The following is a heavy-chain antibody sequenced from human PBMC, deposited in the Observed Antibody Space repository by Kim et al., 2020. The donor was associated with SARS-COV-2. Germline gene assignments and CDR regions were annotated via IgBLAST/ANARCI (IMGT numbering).Heavy chain of an antibody. CDR3: ARDYFGSGSPFDY. V-gene: IGHV7-4-1*02. CDR2: INTISGNP. J-gene: IGHJ4*02. Sequence: ASVKVSYTTSGYSFNNYAMNWVRQAPGQGLEWMGWINTISGNPTYAQGFTGRFVFSLDTSVNTAYLHINNLKTEDTAVYYCARDYFGSGSPFDYWGQGTLVAVSS. CDR1: GYSFNNYA. D-gene: IGHD3-10*01.